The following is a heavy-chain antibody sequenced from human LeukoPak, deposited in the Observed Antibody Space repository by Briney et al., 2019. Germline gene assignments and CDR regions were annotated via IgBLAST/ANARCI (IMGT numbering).Heavy chain of an antibody. V-gene: IGHV4-59*01. CDR2: IYYSGST. CDR3: ARTTGGYYDILTGYSLSLMFDY. CDR1: GGSISSYY. J-gene: IGHJ4*02. D-gene: IGHD3-9*01. Sequence: SETLSLTCTVSGGSISSYYWSWIRQPPGKGLEWIGYIYYSGSTNYNPSLKSRVTISVDTSKNQFSLKLSSVTAADTAVYYCARTTGGYYDILTGYSLSLMFDYWGQETLVTVSS.